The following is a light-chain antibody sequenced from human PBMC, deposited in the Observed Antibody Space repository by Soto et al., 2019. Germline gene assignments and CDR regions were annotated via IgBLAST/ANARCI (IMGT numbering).Light chain of an antibody. J-gene: IGKJ1*01. Sequence: DVVMTQSPPSVSVTPGEPASISCRSSASLLDTTGYTFLDWYVQKPGQSPQLLIYFGSTRASGVPDRCSGSGSGTDFTLIISSVEADDVGIDYCMQSQQSRWTFGQGTKVEIK. CDR3: MQSQQSRWT. V-gene: IGKV2-28*01. CDR2: FGS. CDR1: ASLLDTTGYTF.